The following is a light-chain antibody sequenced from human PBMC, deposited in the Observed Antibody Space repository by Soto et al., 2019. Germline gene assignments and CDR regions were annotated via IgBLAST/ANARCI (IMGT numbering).Light chain of an antibody. Sequence: AIRMTQSPSSLSASTGDRVTITCRASQGISSYLAWYQQKPGKAPKLLIYAASTLQSGVPSRFSGSGSGTDFTLTISCLQSEDFATYSCQQYYRYPRTFGQGTKV. J-gene: IGKJ1*01. CDR2: AAS. CDR1: QGISSY. CDR3: QQYYRYPRT. V-gene: IGKV1-8*01.